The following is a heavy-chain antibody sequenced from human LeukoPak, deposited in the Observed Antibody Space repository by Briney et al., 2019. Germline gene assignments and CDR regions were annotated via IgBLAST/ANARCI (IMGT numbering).Heavy chain of an antibody. CDR2: ISGSGGST. CDR1: GFTFSSYA. Sequence: PGGSLRLSCAASGFTFSSYAMHWVRQAPGKGLEWVSAISGSGGSTYYADSVKGRFTISRDNSKNTLYLQMNSLRAEDTAVYYCAVTGWFGELLNYYYGMDVWGQGTTVTVSS. J-gene: IGHJ6*02. D-gene: IGHD3-10*01. V-gene: IGHV3-23*01. CDR3: AVTGWFGELLNYYYGMDV.